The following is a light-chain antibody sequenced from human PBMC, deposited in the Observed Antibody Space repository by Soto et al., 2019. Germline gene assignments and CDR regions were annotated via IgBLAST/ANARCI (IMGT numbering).Light chain of an antibody. V-gene: IGKV3-20*01. CDR1: QSVSSSY. CDR3: QQYRSSPLT. CDR2: GAS. Sequence: EIVLTQSPGTLSLSPGERATLSCRASQSVSSSYLAWYQQKPGQAPRLLIYGASGRATGIPDRFSGSGSGTDFTLTISRLEPEDFAVYYCQQYRSSPLTFVGGTKVEIK. J-gene: IGKJ4*01.